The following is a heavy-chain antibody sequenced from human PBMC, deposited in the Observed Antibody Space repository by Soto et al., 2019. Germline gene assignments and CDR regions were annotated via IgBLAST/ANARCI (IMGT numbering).Heavy chain of an antibody. V-gene: IGHV4-31*03. CDR3: AGDGPLHFTRGGGAFDI. CDR2: IYYSGST. D-gene: IGHD2-8*01. Sequence: QVQLQESGPGLVKPSQTLSLTCTVSGGSISSGGYYWSWIRQHPGKGLEWIGYIYYSGSTLYNPSLQSRVTISVDTSENQFSLKLSPVPAAGTAGYYCAGDGPLHFTRGGGAFDIWGQGTMVTVSS. CDR1: GGSISSGGYY. J-gene: IGHJ3*02.